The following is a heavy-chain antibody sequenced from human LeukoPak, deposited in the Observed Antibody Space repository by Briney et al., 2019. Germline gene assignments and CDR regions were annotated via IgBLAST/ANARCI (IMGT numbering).Heavy chain of an antibody. D-gene: IGHD2-2*01. J-gene: IGHJ4*02. CDR3: ASTHLPSGHIDIYYFDS. CDR1: SDSMTNYY. Sequence: PSETLSLTCTVSSDSMTNYYWSWIRQSPGKGLEWIGYIYSSGSTNYNPSLRSRATISVDTSKNQFSLKLNSVTAADTAVYYCASTHLPSGHIDIYYFDSWGQGTLVTVSS. CDR2: IYSSGST. V-gene: IGHV4-59*01.